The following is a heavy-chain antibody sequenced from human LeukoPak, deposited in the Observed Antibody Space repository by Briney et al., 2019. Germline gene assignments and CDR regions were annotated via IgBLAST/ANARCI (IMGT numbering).Heavy chain of an antibody. V-gene: IGHV3-23*01. Sequence: PGGSLRLSCAASGFTFSSYAMSWVRQAPGKGLEWVSAISGSGGSTYYADSVKGRFTISRDNSKNTLYLQMNSLRAEDTAAYYCARLSGSYDGYFDYWGQGTLVTVSS. CDR3: ARLSGSYDGYFDY. CDR2: ISGSGGST. CDR1: GFTFSSYA. J-gene: IGHJ4*02. D-gene: IGHD1-26*01.